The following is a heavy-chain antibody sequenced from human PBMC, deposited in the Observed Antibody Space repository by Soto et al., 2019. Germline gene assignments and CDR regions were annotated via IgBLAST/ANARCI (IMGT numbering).Heavy chain of an antibody. Sequence: GASLKVSCKVSGYTLTELSMHWVRQAPGQGLEWMGRILPILGIENYAQKFQGRVTITADKSTGTAYMELTSLRSEDSAVYYCAHLPSGYCNDNKCGYWGQGTLVTVSS. D-gene: IGHD2-15*01. CDR1: GYTLTELS. J-gene: IGHJ4*02. CDR2: ILPILGIE. CDR3: AHLPSGYCNDNKCGY. V-gene: IGHV1-69*02.